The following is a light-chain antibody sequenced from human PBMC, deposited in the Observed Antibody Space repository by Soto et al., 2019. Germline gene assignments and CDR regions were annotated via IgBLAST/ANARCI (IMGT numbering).Light chain of an antibody. Sequence: AIQMTQSPSSLSASVGDRVTITCRASQGIRNDLGWYQQKPGKAPTLLIYAASSLQSGVPSRFSGSGSGTDFTLTIDSLQPDDFATYYCLRDYSYPRTFGQGTKVEI. V-gene: IGKV1-6*01. CDR3: LRDYSYPRT. J-gene: IGKJ1*01. CDR1: QGIRND. CDR2: AAS.